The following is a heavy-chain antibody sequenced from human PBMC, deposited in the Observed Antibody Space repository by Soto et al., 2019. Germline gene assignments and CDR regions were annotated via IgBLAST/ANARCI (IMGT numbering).Heavy chain of an antibody. D-gene: IGHD3-3*01. J-gene: IGHJ5*01. CDR2: IYYTGST. CDR1: GGSISSPSHH. Sequence: SETLSLTCTVSGGSISSPSHHWGWVRQPPGKGLEWIGTIYYTGSTYHNPYLRSRVTIFVDTSKNQFSLKLTSVTAADTAVYYCARDFGGGALDSWGQGTLVTVSS. CDR3: ARDFGGGALDS. V-gene: IGHV4-39*02.